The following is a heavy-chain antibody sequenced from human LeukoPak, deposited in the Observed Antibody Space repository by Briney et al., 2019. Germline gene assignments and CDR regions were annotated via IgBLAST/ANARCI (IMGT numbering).Heavy chain of an antibody. D-gene: IGHD6-13*01. V-gene: IGHV1-18*01. CDR2: ISAYNGNT. CDR3: ARYSLSFSNSWHYYFDY. J-gene: IGHJ4*02. CDR1: GYTFTIYG. Sequence: ASVKVSCKASGYTFTIYGISWVRQAPGQGLEWMGWISAYNGNTNYAQKLQDRVTMTTDTSTSTAYMELRSLRSDDTAVYYCARYSLSFSNSWHYYFDYWGQGTLVTVSS.